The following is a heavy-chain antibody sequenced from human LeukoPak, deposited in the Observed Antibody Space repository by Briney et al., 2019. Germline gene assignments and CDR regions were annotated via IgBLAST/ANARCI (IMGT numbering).Heavy chain of an antibody. CDR3: ARGPSMTTVTTKWGNYYYYYYMDV. Sequence: SETLSLTCAVYGGSFSGYYWSWIRQPPGKGLEWIGEINHSGSTNYNPSLKSRVTISGDTSKNQFSLKLSSVTAADTAVYYCARGPSMTTVTTKWGNYYYYYYMDVWGKGTTVTVSS. CDR1: GGSFSGYY. D-gene: IGHD4-17*01. J-gene: IGHJ6*03. V-gene: IGHV4-34*01. CDR2: INHSGST.